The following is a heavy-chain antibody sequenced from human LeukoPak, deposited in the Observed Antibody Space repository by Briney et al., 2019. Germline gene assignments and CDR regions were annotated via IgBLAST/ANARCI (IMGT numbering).Heavy chain of an antibody. J-gene: IGHJ4*02. CDR2: MYYSGST. D-gene: IGHD6-19*01. Sequence: SETLSLTCTVSGGSINSYYWNWIRQPPGKGLEWIGFMYYSGSTNYNPSLKTRVTMSVDTSKNQFSLKLSSVTAADTAVYYCARASKVGYSSGWYVIIDYWGQGTLVTVSS. CDR3: ARASKVGYSSGWYVIIDY. V-gene: IGHV4-59*01. CDR1: GGSINSYY.